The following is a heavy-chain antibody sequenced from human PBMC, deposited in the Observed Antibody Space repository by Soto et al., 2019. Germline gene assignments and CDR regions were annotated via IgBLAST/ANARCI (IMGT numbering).Heavy chain of an antibody. D-gene: IGHD2-2*02. V-gene: IGHV1-18*04. CDR3: ARSYSAYRTSNSCYTPGPGGWFDT. Sequence: ASVKVSCKASGYTFTSYGISWVRQAPGQGLEWMGWISAYNGNTNYAQKLQGRVTMTTDTSTSTAYMELRSLRSDDTAVYYCARSYSAYRTSNSCYTPGPGGWFDTWGQGTLVTVSS. J-gene: IGHJ5*02. CDR1: GYTFTSYG. CDR2: ISAYNGNT.